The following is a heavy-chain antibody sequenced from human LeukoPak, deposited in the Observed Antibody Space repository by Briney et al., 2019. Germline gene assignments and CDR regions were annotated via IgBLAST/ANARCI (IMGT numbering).Heavy chain of an antibody. V-gene: IGHV3-33*03. J-gene: IGHJ4*02. Sequence: GRSLRLSCAASGFTFSNYGMHWVRQAPGKGLEWVAVIWYDGSNKYYGDSVKGRFTISRDNAKNSLYLQMDSLRVEDTAVYYCAKGKRYPDYWGQGTLVTVSS. CDR1: GFTFSNYG. D-gene: IGHD1-1*01. CDR2: IWYDGSNK. CDR3: AKGKRYPDY.